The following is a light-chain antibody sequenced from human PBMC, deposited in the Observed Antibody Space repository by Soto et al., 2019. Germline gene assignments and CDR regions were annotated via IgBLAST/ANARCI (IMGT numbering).Light chain of an antibody. CDR1: HGIRND. CDR3: LQDYNYPRT. Sequence: AIQMTQSPSSLSASVGDRVTITCRASHGIRNDLGWYQQKSGKAPKLLIYAASNLQRGVPSRFSGRGSGTDFTLTISSLQPEDFATYFCLQDYNYPRTFGQGTRVEI. J-gene: IGKJ1*01. V-gene: IGKV1-6*01. CDR2: AAS.